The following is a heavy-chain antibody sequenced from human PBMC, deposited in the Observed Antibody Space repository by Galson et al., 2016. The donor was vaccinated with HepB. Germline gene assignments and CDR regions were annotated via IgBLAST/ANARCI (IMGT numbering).Heavy chain of an antibody. J-gene: IGHJ3*01. CDR1: GFTFSNYW. CDR3: ARDRFFVVAPAAGTFDV. Sequence: SLRLSCAASGFTFSNYWMSWVRQTPGKGLEWVANIKQDGSENFYVDSVKGRFTISRDNAKSSLYLQLNRLRVEDTALYYCARDRFFVVAPAAGTFDVWGQGRMVTVSS. CDR2: IKQDGSEN. V-gene: IGHV3-7*04. D-gene: IGHD2-2*01.